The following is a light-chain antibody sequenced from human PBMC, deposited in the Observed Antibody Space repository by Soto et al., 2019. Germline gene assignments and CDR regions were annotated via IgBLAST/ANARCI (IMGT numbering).Light chain of an antibody. J-gene: IGKJ1*01. CDR2: GAS. Sequence: EIVLTQSPGTLSLSPGERAVLSCRASQSVNNNYLAWYQRKPGRAPRLLIYGASNRATGIRDRFIGSGSGTDFTLTISRLEPEEFAVYFCLQYGSSPPTFGQGTKVEFK. CDR3: LQYGSSPPT. CDR1: QSVNNNY. V-gene: IGKV3-20*01.